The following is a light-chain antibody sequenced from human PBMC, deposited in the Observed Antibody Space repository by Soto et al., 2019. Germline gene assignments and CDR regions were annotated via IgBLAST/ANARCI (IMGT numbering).Light chain of an antibody. Sequence: EIVLTQSPGTLSLSPGAIATLSCSASQSVSSSYLAWYQQKPGQAPGLLIYGASSRATDIPDRFSGSGSGTDFTLTISRLEPEDFAVYYCQQYGSSPSTCGQGTKGDIK. V-gene: IGKV3-20*01. J-gene: IGKJ1*01. CDR2: GAS. CDR3: QQYGSSPST. CDR1: QSVSSSY.